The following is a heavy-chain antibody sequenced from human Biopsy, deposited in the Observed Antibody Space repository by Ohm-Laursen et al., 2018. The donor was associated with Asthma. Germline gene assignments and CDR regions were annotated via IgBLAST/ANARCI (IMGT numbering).Heavy chain of an antibody. CDR2: IMTVFGTT. D-gene: IGHD6-19*01. CDR3: ARCQVGYSSGWSLLLKKIYYSGMDV. CDR1: GGTFSNFA. Sequence: SSVKVSCKSPGGTFSNFAISWVRQAPGQGLEWLGGIMTVFGTTNYAQRFQGRVAITADESTSTAYMEVTSLRSEDTAIYYCARCQVGYSSGWSLLLKKIYYSGMDVWGQGTAVTVSS. V-gene: IGHV1-69*01. J-gene: IGHJ6*02.